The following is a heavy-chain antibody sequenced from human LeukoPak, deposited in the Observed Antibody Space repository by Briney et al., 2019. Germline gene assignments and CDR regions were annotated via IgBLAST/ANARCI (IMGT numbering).Heavy chain of an antibody. CDR3: AKSYYDYSTYYSYYFNL. CDR2: IYTDGST. CDR1: GGSISSDY. V-gene: IGHV4-4*09. Sequence: SETLSLTCTVSGGSISSDYWSRIRQPPGRGLEWIGYIYTDGSTNYNPSLKSRVTISVDTSKNQFALKLSSVTAADTAVYYCAKSYYDYSTYYSYYFNLWGQGALVTVSS. J-gene: IGHJ4*02. D-gene: IGHD3-22*01.